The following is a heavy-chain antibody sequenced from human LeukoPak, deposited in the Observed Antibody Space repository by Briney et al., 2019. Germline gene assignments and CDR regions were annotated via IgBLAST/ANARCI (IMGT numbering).Heavy chain of an antibody. CDR3: ARDLEIVGSYGMDV. J-gene: IGHJ6*02. CDR1: GFTFSSYS. V-gene: IGHV3-66*01. D-gene: IGHD3-10*01. Sequence: PGGSLRLSCAASGFTFSSYSMNWVRQAPGKGLEWVSVIYSGGSTYYADSVKGRFTISRDNSKNTLYLQMNSLRAEDTAVYYCARDLEIVGSYGMDVWGQGTTVTVSS. CDR2: IYSGGST.